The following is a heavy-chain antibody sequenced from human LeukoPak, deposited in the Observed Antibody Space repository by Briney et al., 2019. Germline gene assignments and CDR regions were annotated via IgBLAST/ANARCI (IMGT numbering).Heavy chain of an antibody. D-gene: IGHD2-2*03. J-gene: IGHJ4*02. CDR2: IKEDGSEE. V-gene: IGHV3-7*04. CDR1: GFIFNNYW. Sequence: PGGSLRLSCAASGFIFNNYWMSWVRHTPGIGLEWVAKIKEDGSEEAYVGSVKGRFTISRDNAKNSLYLQMNSLRAEDTALYYCARAGRNSGYHHFDYWGQGTLVTVSS. CDR3: ARAGRNSGYHHFDY.